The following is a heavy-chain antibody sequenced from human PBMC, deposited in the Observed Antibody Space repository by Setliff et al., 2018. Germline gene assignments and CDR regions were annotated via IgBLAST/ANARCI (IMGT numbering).Heavy chain of an antibody. CDR3: ARDEGSSYFYGMDV. D-gene: IGHD6-13*01. V-gene: IGHV4-59*01. J-gene: IGHJ6*02. CDR2: IYYSGST. CDR1: GGSISSYY. Sequence: TLSLTCTVSGGSISSYYWSWIRQPPGKGLEWIGCIYYSGSTNYNPSLQSRVTISVDTSKNQFSLKLSSVTAADTAVYYCARDEGSSYFYGMDVWGQGTTGTVSS.